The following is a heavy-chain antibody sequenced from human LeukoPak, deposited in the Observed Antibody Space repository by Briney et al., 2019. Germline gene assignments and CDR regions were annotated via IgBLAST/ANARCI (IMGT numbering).Heavy chain of an antibody. Sequence: KDSQTLSLTCAISGDSVSSKSASWNWIRQSPSRGLGWLGRTYSRSKWFNDYAVSVKSRITVTPDTSKNQFSLHLTSVTPDDTAVYYCARGTGSLDYWGQGTLVTVSS. CDR2: TYSRSKWFN. J-gene: IGHJ4*02. V-gene: IGHV6-1*01. CDR1: GDSVSSKSAS. CDR3: ARGTGSLDY. D-gene: IGHD1-26*01.